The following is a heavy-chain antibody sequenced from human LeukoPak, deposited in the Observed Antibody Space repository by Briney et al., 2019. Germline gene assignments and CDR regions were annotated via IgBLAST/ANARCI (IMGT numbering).Heavy chain of an antibody. CDR2: IHSSGGTI. CDR3: ARKLTGTTYFDC. J-gene: IGHJ4*02. CDR1: GFTFSSYD. V-gene: IGHV3-48*03. Sequence: AGGSPRLSCAASGFTFSSYDMNWVRQAPGKGLEWVSYIHSSGGTIYYADSVKGRFTISRDSAKNSVYLRMNSLRAEDTALYYCARKLTGTTYFDCWGQGTLVTVSS. D-gene: IGHD1-1*01.